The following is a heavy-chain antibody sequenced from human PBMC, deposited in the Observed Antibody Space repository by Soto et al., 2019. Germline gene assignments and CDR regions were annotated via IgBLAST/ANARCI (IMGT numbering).Heavy chain of an antibody. V-gene: IGHV1-18*01. CDR1: GYTFTSYG. J-gene: IGHJ6*02. Sequence: ASVKVSCKASGYTFTSYGISWVRQAPGQGLEWMGWISGYNGNTKYAEKFQGRVTMTTDTSTSTAHMELRSLRSDDKAGYYCAREGQAHDSYSGMDVWGQATAFTVSS. D-gene: IGHD3-16*01. CDR2: ISGYNGNT. CDR3: AREGQAHDSYSGMDV.